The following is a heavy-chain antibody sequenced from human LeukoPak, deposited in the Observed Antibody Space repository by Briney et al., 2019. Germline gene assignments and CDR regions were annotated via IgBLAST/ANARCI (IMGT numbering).Heavy chain of an antibody. J-gene: IGHJ4*02. Sequence: GGSLRLSCAASGFTFSRYWMTWVRQAPGKGLEWVANIKEDGSEKNYVDSAMGRLTISRDIAKNSLYLQMNSLRAEDTAVYYCAIAAGWEQAYWGQGTLVTVSS. CDR1: GFTFSRYW. CDR3: AIAAGWEQAY. CDR2: IKEDGSEK. V-gene: IGHV3-7*01. D-gene: IGHD1-26*01.